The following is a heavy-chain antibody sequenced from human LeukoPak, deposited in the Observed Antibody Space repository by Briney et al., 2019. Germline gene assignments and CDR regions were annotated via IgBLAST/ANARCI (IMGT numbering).Heavy chain of an antibody. CDR1: GGTFSSYA. Sequence: ASVKVTCKASGGTFSSYAISWVRQAPGRGLEWMGGIIPIFGTANYAQKFQGRVTITADESTSTAYMELSSLRSEDTAVYYCARVVGVVVPAAMGNNWFDPWGQGTLVTVSS. J-gene: IGHJ5*02. CDR2: IIPIFGTA. V-gene: IGHV1-69*13. D-gene: IGHD2-2*01. CDR3: ARVVGVVVPAAMGNNWFDP.